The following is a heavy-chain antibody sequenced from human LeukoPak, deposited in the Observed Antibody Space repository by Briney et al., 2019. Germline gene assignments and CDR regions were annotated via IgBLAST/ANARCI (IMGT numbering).Heavy chain of an antibody. CDR2: ISYDGSNK. Sequence: PGRSPRLSCAASGFTFSSYGMHWVRQAPGKGLEWVAVISYDGSNKYYADSVKGRFTISRDNSKNTLYLQMSSLRAEDTAVYYCAKGILDYWGQGTLVTVSS. CDR3: AKGILDY. V-gene: IGHV3-30*18. CDR1: GFTFSSYG. J-gene: IGHJ4*02.